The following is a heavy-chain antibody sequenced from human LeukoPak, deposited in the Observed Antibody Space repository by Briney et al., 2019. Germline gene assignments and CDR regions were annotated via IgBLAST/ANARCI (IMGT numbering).Heavy chain of an antibody. Sequence: SETLSLTCTVSGGSISSYYWSWIRQPAGKGLEWIGRIYTSGSTNYNPSLKSRVTMSVDTSKNQFSLKLSSVTAADTAVYYCARAIDGSYYDSSGYLPFYYYYYYMDVWGKGTTVTISS. V-gene: IGHV4-4*07. CDR2: IYTSGST. D-gene: IGHD3-22*01. CDR3: ARAIDGSYYDSSGYLPFYYYYYYMDV. J-gene: IGHJ6*03. CDR1: GGSISSYY.